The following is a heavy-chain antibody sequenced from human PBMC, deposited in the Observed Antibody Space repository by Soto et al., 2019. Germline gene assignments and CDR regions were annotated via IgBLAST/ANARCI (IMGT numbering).Heavy chain of an antibody. D-gene: IGHD7-27*01. Sequence: WTWIRQPPGKGLEWIGSIYYSGSTKYNPSLKSRVTISIDTSKNQISLKLNSVTAADTAVYYCARVPVTGDRLYYCDYWGQGTPVSVS. V-gene: IGHV4-59*01. J-gene: IGHJ4*02. CDR2: IYYSGST. CDR3: ARVPVTGDRLYYCDY.